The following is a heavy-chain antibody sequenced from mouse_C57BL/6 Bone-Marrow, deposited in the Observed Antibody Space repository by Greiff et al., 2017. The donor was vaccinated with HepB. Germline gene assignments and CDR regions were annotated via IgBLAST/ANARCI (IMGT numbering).Heavy chain of an antibody. CDR3: ATYGNYVGYYFDY. D-gene: IGHD2-1*01. V-gene: IGHV5-6*01. CDR2: ISSGGSYT. CDR1: GFTFSSYG. Sequence: EVKLMESGGDLVKPGGSLKLSCAASGFTFSSYGMSWVRQTPDKRLEWVATISSGGSYTCYPDSVKGRFTISRDNAKNTLYLQMSSLKSEDTAMYYCATYGNYVGYYFDYWGQGTTLTVSS. J-gene: IGHJ2*01.